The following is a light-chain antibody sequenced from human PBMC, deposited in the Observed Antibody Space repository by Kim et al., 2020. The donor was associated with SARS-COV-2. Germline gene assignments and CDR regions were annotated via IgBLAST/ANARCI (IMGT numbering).Light chain of an antibody. J-gene: IGLJ3*02. Sequence: APGKTATITCGGNNIGSKSVHWYQHKPGQAPVLVIYSNSDRPSGIPERFSGSNSGNTAPLTISWVEAGDEADYYCQVWDSSSDHWVFGAGTKLTVL. CDR3: QVWDSSSDHWV. CDR2: SNS. CDR1: NIGSKS. V-gene: IGLV3-21*04.